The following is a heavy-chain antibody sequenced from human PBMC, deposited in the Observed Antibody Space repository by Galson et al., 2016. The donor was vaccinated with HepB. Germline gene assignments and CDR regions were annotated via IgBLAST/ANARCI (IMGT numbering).Heavy chain of an antibody. CDR2: IYSGGST. Sequence: CAASGVTISNNYMRWVRQAPGEGLEWVSLIYSGGSTHYADSVKGRFTISRDPSKNTLYLQMNSLRVEDTAGYYCARDPPAVGTDTWGWGQGTLVTVSS. J-gene: IGHJ4*02. V-gene: IGHV3-53*01. CDR1: GVTISNNY. D-gene: IGHD1-7*01. CDR3: ARDPPAVGTDTWG.